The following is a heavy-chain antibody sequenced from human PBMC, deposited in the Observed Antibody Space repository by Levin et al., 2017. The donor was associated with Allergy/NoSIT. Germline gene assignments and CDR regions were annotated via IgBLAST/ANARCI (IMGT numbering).Heavy chain of an antibody. D-gene: IGHD3-10*01. J-gene: IGHJ3*02. CDR3: AKDRRLLWFGELLGDAFDI. V-gene: IGHV3-30*18. CDR1: GFTFSSYG. Sequence: GESLKISCAASGFTFSSYGMHWVRQAPGKGLEWVAVISYDGSNKYYADSVKGRFTISRDNSKNTLYLQMNSLRAEDTAVYYCAKDRRLLWFGELLGDAFDIWGQGTMVTVSS. CDR2: ISYDGSNK.